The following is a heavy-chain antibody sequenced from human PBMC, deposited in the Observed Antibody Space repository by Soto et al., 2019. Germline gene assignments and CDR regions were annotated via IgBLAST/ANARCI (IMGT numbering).Heavy chain of an antibody. CDR3: ARLGRRYYYDSSGYSHIDY. J-gene: IGHJ4*02. Sequence: PSETLSLTCTVSGGSISSGGYYWSWIRQHPGKGLEWIGNIYYSGSTYYNPSLKSRVTISVDTSKNQFSLKLSSVTAADTAVYYCARLGRRYYYDSSGYSHIDYWGQGTLVTVSS. CDR2: IYYSGST. D-gene: IGHD3-22*01. V-gene: IGHV4-31*03. CDR1: GGSISSGGYY.